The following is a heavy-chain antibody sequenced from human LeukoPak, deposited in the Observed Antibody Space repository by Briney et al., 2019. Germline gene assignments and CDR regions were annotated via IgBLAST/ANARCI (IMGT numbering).Heavy chain of an antibody. Sequence: SVKVSCKASGFTFTSSAVQWVRQARGQRLEWIGWIVVGSGNTNYAQKFQERVTITRDMSTSTAYMELSSLRSEDTAVYYCAADRISVGATQNCYYYGMDVWGQGTTVTVSS. J-gene: IGHJ6*02. V-gene: IGHV1-58*01. D-gene: IGHD1-26*01. CDR2: IVVGSGNT. CDR1: GFTFTSSA. CDR3: AADRISVGATQNCYYYGMDV.